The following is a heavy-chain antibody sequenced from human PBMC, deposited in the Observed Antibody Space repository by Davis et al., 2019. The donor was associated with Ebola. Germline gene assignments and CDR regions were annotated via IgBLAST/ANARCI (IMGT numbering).Heavy chain of an antibody. CDR1: GGTFSSYA. CDR3: ARDNTYGGKLAAFDI. Sequence: SVKVSCKASGGTFSSYAISWVRQAPGQGLEWMGGIIPIFGTANYAQKFQGRVTITADESTSTVYMELSSLRSDDTAVYYCARDNTYGGKLAAFDIWGQGTMVTVSS. D-gene: IGHD4-23*01. V-gene: IGHV1-69*13. CDR2: IIPIFGTA. J-gene: IGHJ3*02.